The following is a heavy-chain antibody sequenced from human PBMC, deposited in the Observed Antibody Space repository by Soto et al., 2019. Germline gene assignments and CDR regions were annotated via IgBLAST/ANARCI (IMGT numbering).Heavy chain of an antibody. CDR2: MSGSGGHT. Sequence: VVSLRLSFAASGVTVNSYAMTWFRQAPGKGLEWVSAMSGSGGHTYYADSVKGRFTISRDNSKNTLYLQMNSLTAEDTAVYYCAKEGGSSGWYSYNWFDPWGQGTLVSVSS. CDR1: GVTVNSYA. CDR3: AKEGGSSGWYSYNWFDP. V-gene: IGHV3-23*01. D-gene: IGHD6-19*01. J-gene: IGHJ5*02.